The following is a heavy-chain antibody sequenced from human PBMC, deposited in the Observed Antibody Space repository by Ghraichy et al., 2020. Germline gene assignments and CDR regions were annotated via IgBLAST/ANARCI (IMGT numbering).Heavy chain of an antibody. Sequence: SETLSLTCTVSGGSISSSSYYWGWIRQPPGKGLEWIGSIYYSGSTYYNPSLKSRVTISVDTSKNQFSLKLSSVTAADTAVYYCARLIGYSGSYRDYYFDYWGQGTLVTVSS. CDR1: GGSISSSSYY. D-gene: IGHD1-26*01. J-gene: IGHJ4*02. CDR3: ARLIGYSGSYRDYYFDY. CDR2: IYYSGST. V-gene: IGHV4-39*01.